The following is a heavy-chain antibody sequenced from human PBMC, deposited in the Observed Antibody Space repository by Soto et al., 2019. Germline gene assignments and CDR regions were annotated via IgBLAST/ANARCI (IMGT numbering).Heavy chain of an antibody. CDR3: ARGEYEGQYYYGSGSYYYYGMDV. Sequence: SETLSLTCTVSGGSISSYYWSWIRQPPGKGLEWIGYIYYSGSTNYNPSLKSRVTISVDTSKNQFSLKLSSVTAADTAVYYCARGEYEGQYYYGSGSYYYYGMDVWGQGTTVTVSS. CDR2: IYYSGST. J-gene: IGHJ6*02. D-gene: IGHD3-10*01. CDR1: GGSISSYY. V-gene: IGHV4-59*01.